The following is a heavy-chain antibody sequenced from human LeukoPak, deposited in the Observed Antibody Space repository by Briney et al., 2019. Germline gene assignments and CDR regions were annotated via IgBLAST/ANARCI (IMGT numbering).Heavy chain of an antibody. J-gene: IGHJ4*02. CDR3: ARDAYDSSGYYLVDY. CDR2: IIPIFGTA. CDR1: GGTFSSYA. V-gene: IGHV1-69*05. Sequence: SVKVSCKXSGGTFSSYAISWVRQAPRQGLEWMGRIIPIFGTANYSQKFQGRVTITTDESTSTAYMELSSLRSEDTAVYYCARDAYDSSGYYLVDYWGQGTLVTVSS. D-gene: IGHD3-22*01.